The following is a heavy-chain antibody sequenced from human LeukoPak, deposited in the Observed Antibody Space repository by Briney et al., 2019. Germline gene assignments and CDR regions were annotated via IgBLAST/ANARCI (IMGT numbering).Heavy chain of an antibody. CDR1: GFTFSNYG. D-gene: IGHD3-16*01. V-gene: IGHV3-23*01. CDR3: ARYRGSGGQRLDY. Sequence: GGSLRLSCAASGFTFSNYGMSWVRQAPGKGLEWVSFISGNGGMTFYEDSVKGRFTISRDNSRGTLYLQMNSLRAEDTAVYYCARYRGSGGQRLDYWGQGTLVTVSS. CDR2: ISGNGGMT. J-gene: IGHJ4*02.